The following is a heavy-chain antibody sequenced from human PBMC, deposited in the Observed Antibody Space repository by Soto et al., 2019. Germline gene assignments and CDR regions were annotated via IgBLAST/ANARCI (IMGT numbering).Heavy chain of an antibody. Sequence: PSETLSLTCTVSGGSVSSGSYYWSWIRQPPGKGLEWIGYIYYSGSTNYNPSLKSRVTISVDTSKNQFSLKLSSVTAADTAVYYCARDGGDYLDYWGQGTLVTVSS. CDR3: ARDGGDYLDY. CDR1: GGSVSSGSYY. CDR2: IYYSGST. J-gene: IGHJ4*02. V-gene: IGHV4-61*01. D-gene: IGHD2-21*02.